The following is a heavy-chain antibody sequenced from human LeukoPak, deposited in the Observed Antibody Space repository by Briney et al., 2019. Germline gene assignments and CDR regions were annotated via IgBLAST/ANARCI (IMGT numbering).Heavy chain of an antibody. CDR1: GGSISSSYW. Sequence: SGTLSLTCAVSGGSISSSYWWSWVRQSPGKGLEWIGEIYHSGSSNYNPSLKSRLSLSVDKSKNQFSLKLTSVTAADTALYFCARKDYGDYRCYEYWGQGTLVTVSS. J-gene: IGHJ4*02. D-gene: IGHD4-17*01. CDR3: ARKDYGDYRCYEY. CDR2: IYHSGSS. V-gene: IGHV4-4*02.